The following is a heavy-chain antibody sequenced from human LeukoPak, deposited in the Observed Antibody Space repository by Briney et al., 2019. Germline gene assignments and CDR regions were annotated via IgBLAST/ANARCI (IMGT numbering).Heavy chain of an antibody. CDR3: AKVLWNGPVDGAFDI. J-gene: IGHJ3*02. CDR2: IPYDGSNK. CDR1: GFTFSSYA. Sequence: GGSLRLSCAASGFTFSSYAMHWVRQAPGKGLEWVAVIPYDGSNKYYADSVKGRFTISRDNSKNTLYLQMNSLRAEDTAVYYCAKVLWNGPVDGAFDIWGQGTMVTVSS. V-gene: IGHV3-30*04. D-gene: IGHD1-1*01.